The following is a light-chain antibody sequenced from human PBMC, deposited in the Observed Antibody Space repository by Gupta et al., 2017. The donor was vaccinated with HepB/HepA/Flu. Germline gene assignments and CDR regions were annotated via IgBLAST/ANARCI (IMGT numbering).Light chain of an antibody. CDR3: QQSTSFPRT. Sequence: DIQMTQSPSSVSASVGDRVTITCRASQGISRWLAWYQQKPGKAPKLLIYAASNLQSGVPSRFSGSGSGTDFTLSISGLQPEDVATYYCQQSTSFPRTFGPGTEVDIK. CDR2: AAS. CDR1: QGISRW. V-gene: IGKV1D-12*01. J-gene: IGKJ3*01.